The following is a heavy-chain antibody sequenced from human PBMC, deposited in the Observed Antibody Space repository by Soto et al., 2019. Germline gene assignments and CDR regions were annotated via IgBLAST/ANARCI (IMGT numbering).Heavy chain of an antibody. J-gene: IGHJ6*02. D-gene: IGHD3-10*01. CDR1: GGSFSGYY. V-gene: IGHV4-34*01. Sequence: PSETLSLTCAVYGGSFSGYYWSWIRQPPGKGLEWIGEINHSGSTNYNPSLKSRVTISVDTSKNQFSLKLGSVTAADTAVYYCARSGNTIVRGVIINYYYYYYGMDVWGQGTTVTVSS. CDR2: INHSGST. CDR3: ARSGNTIVRGVIINYYYYYYGMDV.